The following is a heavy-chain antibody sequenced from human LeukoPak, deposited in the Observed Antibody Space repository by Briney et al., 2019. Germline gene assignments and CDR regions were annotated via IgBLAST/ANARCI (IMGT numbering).Heavy chain of an antibody. V-gene: IGHV1-69*04. CDR1: GDIFSSFA. J-gene: IGHJ4*02. D-gene: IGHD3-10*01. CDR3: ARDLSIRFGQLTHEPLDY. Sequence: ALVKVSCKASGDIFSSFAISWVRQAPGQGLEWMGRIIPTIDITNYAQKFQDRVTITADESTNTVYMELSSLTSEDTAMYYCARDLSIRFGQLTHEPLDYWGQGTLVTVSS. CDR2: IIPTIDIT.